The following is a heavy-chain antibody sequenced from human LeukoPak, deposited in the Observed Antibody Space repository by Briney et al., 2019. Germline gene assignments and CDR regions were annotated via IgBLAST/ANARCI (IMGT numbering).Heavy chain of an antibody. CDR1: GFTFSGFW. CDR3: ARAQAVAGTGGFDP. V-gene: IGHV3-7*01. J-gene: IGHJ5*02. D-gene: IGHD6-19*01. Sequence: GGSLRLSCAVSGFTFSGFWMSWSRQAPGKGLEWVASINSDGSEGYYADVAKGRFTISRDNAKNTLYLQMNSLRDEDTAIYYCARAQAVAGTGGFDPWGQGTLVTVSS. CDR2: INSDGSEG.